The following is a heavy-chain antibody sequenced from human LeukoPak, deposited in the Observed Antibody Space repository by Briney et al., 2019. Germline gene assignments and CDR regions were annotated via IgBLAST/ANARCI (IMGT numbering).Heavy chain of an antibody. CDR2: ISWNSGSI. J-gene: IGHJ4*02. D-gene: IGHD3-10*01. V-gene: IGHV3-9*01. Sequence: AGRSLRLSCAASGFTFDDYAMHWVRQAPGKGLEWVSGISWNSGSIGYADSVKGRFTISRDNAKNSLYLQMNSLRAEDTALYYCAKGAYGSGSYFDYWGQGTLVTVSS. CDR3: AKGAYGSGSYFDY. CDR1: GFTFDDYA.